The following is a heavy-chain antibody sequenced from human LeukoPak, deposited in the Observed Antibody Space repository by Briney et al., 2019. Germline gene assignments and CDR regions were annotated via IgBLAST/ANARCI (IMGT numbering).Heavy chain of an antibody. V-gene: IGHV4-39*01. CDR2: IYYSGST. Sequence: SETLSLTCTVSGGSISSSSYYWGWIRQPPGKGLEWIGSIYYSGSTYYNPSLKSRVTISVDTSKNQFSLKLSSVTAADTAVYYCYGSGSYSPWYFDYWGQGTLVTVSS. J-gene: IGHJ4*02. CDR1: GGSISSSSYY. CDR3: YGSGSYSPWYFDY. D-gene: IGHD3-10*01.